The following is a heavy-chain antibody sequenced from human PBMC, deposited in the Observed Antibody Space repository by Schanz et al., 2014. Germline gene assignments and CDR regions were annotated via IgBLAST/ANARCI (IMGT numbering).Heavy chain of an antibody. J-gene: IGHJ4*02. CDR2: ISGSGGST. Sequence: EVQLLESGGGLVQPGGSLRLSCTASGFTFSSYAMSWVRQAPGKGLEWVSAISGSGGSTYYADSVKGRFTISRDNAKNSLYLQMNGLRAEDTAGYYCARGGPAYYFDDWGQGTLVTVSS. V-gene: IGHV3-23*01. CDR1: GFTFSSYA. CDR3: ARGGPAYYFDD.